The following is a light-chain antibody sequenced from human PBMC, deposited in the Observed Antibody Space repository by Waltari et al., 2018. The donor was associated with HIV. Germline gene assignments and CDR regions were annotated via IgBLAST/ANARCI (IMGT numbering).Light chain of an antibody. CDR1: QNLLYTSNDRNY. V-gene: IGKV4-1*01. CDR3: QQYYDTPRT. CDR2: WAS. J-gene: IGKJ1*01. Sequence: IVMTQSPDSLTVSLGERATINCMSSQNLLYTSNDRNYLAWYQKKPGQPPKLLIYWASTRNSGVPDRFSGSGSGTDFTLTISSLQAEDVAFYYCQQYYDTPRTFGQGTKVEVK.